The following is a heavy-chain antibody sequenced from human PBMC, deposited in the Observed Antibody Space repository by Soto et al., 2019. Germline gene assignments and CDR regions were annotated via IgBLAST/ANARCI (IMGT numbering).Heavy chain of an antibody. V-gene: IGHV2-5*02. Sequence: QLTLKESGPTLVKHTQTLTLTCTFSGFSLSTSGVGVGWIRPPPAKALEWLALIYWDDDKRYSPSLKTRLTITEDSSKNHVVLRMTNMDPVDTATYYCSPRRRSVAGGFFYYWGQGALVTASS. CDR1: GFSLSTSGVG. J-gene: IGHJ4*02. D-gene: IGHD5-12*01. CDR3: SPRRRSVAGGFFYY. CDR2: IYWDDDK.